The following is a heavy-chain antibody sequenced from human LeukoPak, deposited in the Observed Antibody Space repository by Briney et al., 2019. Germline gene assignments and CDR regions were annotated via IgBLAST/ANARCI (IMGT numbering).Heavy chain of an antibody. CDR3: AREPMTYYYFDY. CDR2: ISYRGGP. V-gene: IGHV4-30-4*01. CDR1: GGSISSGDYY. J-gene: IGHJ4*02. Sequence: SQTLSLTCTVSGGSISSGDYYWSWIRQPPGKGLEWIGYISYRGGPDYNPSLKGRVTISLDTSKNQFSLKLSSVTAADTAVYYCAREPMTYYYFDYWGQGTLVTVSS. D-gene: IGHD1-26*01.